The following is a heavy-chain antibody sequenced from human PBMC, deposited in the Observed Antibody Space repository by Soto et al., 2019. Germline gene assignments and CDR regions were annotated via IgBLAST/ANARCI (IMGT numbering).Heavy chain of an antibody. Sequence: GGALRLSCAASGFTFSSYGMHWFRQAPGKGLEWVAVISYDGSNKYYADSVKGRFTISRDNSKNTLYLQMNSLRAEDTAVYYCAKDIDSSSWHYYYYYGMDVWGQGTTVTVSS. CDR1: GFTFSSYG. V-gene: IGHV3-30*18. D-gene: IGHD6-13*01. J-gene: IGHJ6*02. CDR2: ISYDGSNK. CDR3: AKDIDSSSWHYYYYYGMDV.